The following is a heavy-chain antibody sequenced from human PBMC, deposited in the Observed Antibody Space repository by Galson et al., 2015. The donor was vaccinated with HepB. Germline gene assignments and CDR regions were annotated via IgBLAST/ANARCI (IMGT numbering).Heavy chain of an antibody. CDR1: GFTFSTVP. CDR2: ISNDGSSE. V-gene: IGHV3-30*04. D-gene: IGHD1-1*01. J-gene: IGHJ4*02. Sequence: SLRLSCAASGFTFSTVPMHWVRQAPGEGLEWVAVISNDGSSEDYADSVKGRFTISRDNSKNTQYLQMNSLRPEDTAVYYCAKQTGILERRVRAFEYWGQGTLVIVSS. CDR3: AKQTGILERRVRAFEY.